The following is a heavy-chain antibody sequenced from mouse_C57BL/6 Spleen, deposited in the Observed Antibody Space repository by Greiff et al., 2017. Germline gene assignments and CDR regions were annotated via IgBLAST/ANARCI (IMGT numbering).Heavy chain of an antibody. V-gene: IGHV1-80*01. CDR1: GYAFSSYW. CDR2: IYPGDGDT. CDR3: ARGAESDGSQFAY. J-gene: IGHJ3*01. Sequence: VQLQEPGAELVKPGASVKISCKASGYAFSSYWMNWVKQRPGKGLEWIGEIYPGDGDTNYNGKFKGKATLTADTSSSTAYMQLSSLTSEDSAVFCGARGAESDGSQFAYWGQGTLVTVSA.